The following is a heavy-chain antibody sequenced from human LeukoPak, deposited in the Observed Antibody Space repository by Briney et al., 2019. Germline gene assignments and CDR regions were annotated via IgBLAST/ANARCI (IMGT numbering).Heavy chain of an antibody. CDR2: ISYDGSNK. CDR1: GFTFSSYS. D-gene: IGHD4-23*01. J-gene: IGHJ4*02. V-gene: IGHV3-30*18. Sequence: PGGSLRLSCAASGFTFSSYSMHWVRQAPGKGLEWVAVISYDGSNKYYADSVKGRFTISRDNSKNTLYLQMNSLRAEDTAVYYCAKDAYGGYFDYWGQGTLVTVSS. CDR3: AKDAYGGYFDY.